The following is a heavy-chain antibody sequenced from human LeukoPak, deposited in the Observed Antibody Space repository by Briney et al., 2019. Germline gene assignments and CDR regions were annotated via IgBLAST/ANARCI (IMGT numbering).Heavy chain of an antibody. CDR1: GGSFSGYY. Sequence: PSETLSLTCAVYGGSFSGYYWSWIRQPPGKGLEWIGEINLSGSTNYNPSLKSRVTISVDTSKNQFSLKLSSVTAADTAVYYCAKLWSGSNFQHWGQGTLVTVSS. D-gene: IGHD3-3*01. J-gene: IGHJ1*01. CDR3: AKLWSGSNFQH. CDR2: INLSGST. V-gene: IGHV4-34*01.